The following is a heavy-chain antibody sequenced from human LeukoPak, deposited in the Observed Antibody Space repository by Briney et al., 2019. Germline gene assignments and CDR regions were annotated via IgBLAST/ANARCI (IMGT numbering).Heavy chain of an antibody. V-gene: IGHV3-30*03. D-gene: IGHD1-1*01. J-gene: IGHJ4*02. CDR3: AREFHGTSYYFDY. Sequence: GSLRLSCAASGFTFSSYGMHWVRQAPGKGLEWVAVISYDGSNKYYADSVKGRFTISRDNSKNTLYLQMNSLRAEDTAVYYCAREFHGTSYYFDYWGQGTLVTVSS. CDR2: ISYDGSNK. CDR1: GFTFSSYG.